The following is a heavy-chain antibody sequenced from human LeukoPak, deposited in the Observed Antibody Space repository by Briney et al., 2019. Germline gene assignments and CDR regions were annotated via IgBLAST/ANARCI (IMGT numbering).Heavy chain of an antibody. CDR2: IIPIFGTA. V-gene: IGHV1-69*05. D-gene: IGHD5-24*01. Sequence: SVKVSCXASGGTFSSYAISWVRQAPGQGLEWMARIIPIFGTANYAQKFQGRVTITTDESTSTAYMELSSLRSEDTAVYYCARGVAEMATIRFDYWGQGTLVTVSS. CDR1: GGTFSSYA. J-gene: IGHJ4*02. CDR3: ARGVAEMATIRFDY.